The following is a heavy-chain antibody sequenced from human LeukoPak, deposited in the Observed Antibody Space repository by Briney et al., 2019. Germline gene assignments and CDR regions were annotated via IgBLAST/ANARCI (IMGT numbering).Heavy chain of an antibody. Sequence: SETLSLTCTDSGGSISSYYWSWIRQPPGKGLEWIGYIYYSGSTNYNPSLKSRVTISVDTSKNQFSLKLSSVTAADTAVYYCARKSGYSPVDRNWFDPWGQGTLVTVSS. CDR1: GGSISSYY. V-gene: IGHV4-59*01. J-gene: IGHJ5*02. CDR3: ARKSGYSPVDRNWFDP. D-gene: IGHD5-18*01. CDR2: IYYSGST.